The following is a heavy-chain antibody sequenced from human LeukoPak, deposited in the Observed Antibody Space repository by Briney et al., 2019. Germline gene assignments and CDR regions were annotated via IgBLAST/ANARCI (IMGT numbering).Heavy chain of an antibody. CDR1: GYTFTDYY. V-gene: IGHV1-69-2*01. CDR3: ATAYYYDSSGPLDY. Sequence: ASVKVSCKVSGYTFTDYYMHWVPQAPGKGLEWMGLVDPEDGETIYAEKFQGRVTITADTSTDTAYMELSSLRSEDTAVYYCATAYYYDSSGPLDYWGQGTLVTVSS. D-gene: IGHD3-22*01. CDR2: VDPEDGET. J-gene: IGHJ4*02.